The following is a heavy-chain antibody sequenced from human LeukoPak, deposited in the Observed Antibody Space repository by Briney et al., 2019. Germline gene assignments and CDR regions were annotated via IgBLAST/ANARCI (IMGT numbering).Heavy chain of an antibody. V-gene: IGHV1-18*01. CDR2: ISAYNGNT. Sequence: ASVKAPCKASGYTFTSYGISWVRQAPGQGLGWMGWISAYNGNTNYAQKLQGRVTMTTDTSTSTADMELRSLRSDDTAVYYCARRAVVAPAFDIWGQGTMVTVSS. CDR3: ARRAVVAPAFDI. D-gene: IGHD2-15*01. CDR1: GYTFTSYG. J-gene: IGHJ3*02.